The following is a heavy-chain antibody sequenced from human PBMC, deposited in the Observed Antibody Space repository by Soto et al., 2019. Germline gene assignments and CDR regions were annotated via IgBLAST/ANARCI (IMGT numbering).Heavy chain of an antibody. CDR1: GYAFTSYA. J-gene: IGHJ6*02. CDR2: INAGNGNT. CDR3: ARDRYPDYYYYGMDV. V-gene: IGHV1-3*01. D-gene: IGHD1-20*01. Sequence: GASVKVSCKASGYAFTSYAMHWVRQAPGQRLEWMGWINAGNGNTKYSQKFQGRVTITRDTSASTAYMELSSLRSEDTAVYYCARDRYPDYYYYGMDVWGQGTTVTVSS.